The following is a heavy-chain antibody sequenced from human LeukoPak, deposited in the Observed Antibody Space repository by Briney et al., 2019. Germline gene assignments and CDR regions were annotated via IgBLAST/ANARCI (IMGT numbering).Heavy chain of an antibody. CDR1: GFSFSSGFYSWA. CDR3: AKHLRFVYGDYGDYFDF. CDR2: ISGRGADA. J-gene: IGHJ4*02. D-gene: IGHD4-17*01. Sequence: GGSLCLSCAASGFSFSSGFYSWALPRARQAPGKGLECVYAISGRGADAYYAESVKGRFTISRDNAKNPFYLQMNSLRAEDTAVYYCAKHLRFVYGDYGDYFDFWGQGTLVTVSS. V-gene: IGHV3-23*01.